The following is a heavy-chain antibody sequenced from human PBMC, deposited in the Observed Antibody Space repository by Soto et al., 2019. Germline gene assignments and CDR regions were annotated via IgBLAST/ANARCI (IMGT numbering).Heavy chain of an antibody. CDR1: GDSIRSYY. J-gene: IGHJ4*02. D-gene: IGHD3-3*01. Sequence: SETLSLTCTVSGDSIRSYYWTWIRQPAGKGLEWIGRIFFSGSPNYNPSLKSRVTMSVDTSKTQISLKLSSVTAADTAVYYCARDDFWCGRTHDYWGQGTLVTVSS. CDR2: IFFSGSP. V-gene: IGHV4-4*07. CDR3: ARDDFWCGRTHDY.